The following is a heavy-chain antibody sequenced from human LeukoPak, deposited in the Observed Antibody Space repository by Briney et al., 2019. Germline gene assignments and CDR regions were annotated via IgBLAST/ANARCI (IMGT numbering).Heavy chain of an antibody. CDR3: ARRGDTALVRAMDV. V-gene: IGHV5-51*01. CDR1: GYSFTTYW. CDR2: IYPGDSDT. D-gene: IGHD5-18*01. J-gene: IGHJ6*04. Sequence: GESLKISCKGSGYSFTTYWIAWVRQMPGKGPEWMGIIYPGDSDTRYSPSFQGQVTISADKSISTAYLHWSSLKASDTAMYYCARRGDTALVRAMDVWGKGTTVSVSS.